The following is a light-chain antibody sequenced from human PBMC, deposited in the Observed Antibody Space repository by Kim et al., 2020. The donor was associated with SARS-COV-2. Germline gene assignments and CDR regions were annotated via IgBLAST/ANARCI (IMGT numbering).Light chain of an antibody. CDR2: LNSDGSH. CDR3: QTWGTGIRV. Sequence: SVKLTCTLSSRHTSYAIAWHPQPPEKGPRWLMKLNSDGSHTKGDGIPDRFSGSSSGAERYLTISSLQSEDEADYYCQTWGTGIRVFGGGTQLTVL. CDR1: SRHTSYA. J-gene: IGLJ2*01. V-gene: IGLV4-69*01.